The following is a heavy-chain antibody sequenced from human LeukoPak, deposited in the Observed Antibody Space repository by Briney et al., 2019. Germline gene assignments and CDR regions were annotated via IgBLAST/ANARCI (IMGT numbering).Heavy chain of an antibody. CDR2: IIPILGIA. Sequence: RASVKVSCKASGGTFSSYTISWVRQAPGQGLEWMGRIIPILGIANYAQKFQGRVTITADKSTSTAYMELSSLRSEDTAVYYCARAGFGYCSNTSCPHFDYWGQGTLVTVSS. V-gene: IGHV1-69*02. CDR3: ARAGFGYCSNTSCPHFDY. D-gene: IGHD2-2*01. J-gene: IGHJ4*02. CDR1: GGTFSSYT.